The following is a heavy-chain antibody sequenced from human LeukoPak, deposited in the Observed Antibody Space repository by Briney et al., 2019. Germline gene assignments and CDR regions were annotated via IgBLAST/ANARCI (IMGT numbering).Heavy chain of an antibody. D-gene: IGHD5/OR15-5a*01. Sequence: GGSLRLSCAPSGFTFSIYAMSGVRQDPGKGLEWVSTISGNGGTSFYADSVKGRFTISRDNSRDTLYLHMDSLRAEDTAVYYCAKRGVYYLDDWGPGTLVTVSS. CDR1: GFTFSIYA. CDR3: AKRGVYYLDD. J-gene: IGHJ4*02. CDR2: ISGNGGTS. V-gene: IGHV3-23*01.